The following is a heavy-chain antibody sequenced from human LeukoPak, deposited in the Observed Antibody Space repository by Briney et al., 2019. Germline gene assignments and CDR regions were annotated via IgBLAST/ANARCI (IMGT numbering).Heavy chain of an antibody. Sequence: PGGSLRLFCAASGFTFSSYAMSWVRQARGMGLEWVSAMGGSDGNTYYADSVKGRFTISRDNSKNSLYLQINSLRADDTAVYYCAKVQYSDYDMNFDSWGQGTLVTVSS. CDR1: GFTFSSYA. CDR2: MGGSDGNT. CDR3: AKVQYSDYDMNFDS. D-gene: IGHD5-12*01. J-gene: IGHJ4*02. V-gene: IGHV3-23*01.